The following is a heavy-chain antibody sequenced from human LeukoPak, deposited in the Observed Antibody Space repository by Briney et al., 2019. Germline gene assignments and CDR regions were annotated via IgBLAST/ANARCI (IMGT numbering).Heavy chain of an antibody. CDR1: GFTFSSYG. Sequence: PGRSLRLSCAASGFTFSSYGMHWVRQAPGKGLEWVAVIWYDGSNKYYADSVKGRFTISRDNSKNTLYLQMNSLRAEDTAVYYCATHYYGSGSYNSPDVWGQGTTVTVSS. V-gene: IGHV3-33*01. CDR3: ATHYYGSGSYNSPDV. CDR2: IWYDGSNK. D-gene: IGHD3-10*01. J-gene: IGHJ6*02.